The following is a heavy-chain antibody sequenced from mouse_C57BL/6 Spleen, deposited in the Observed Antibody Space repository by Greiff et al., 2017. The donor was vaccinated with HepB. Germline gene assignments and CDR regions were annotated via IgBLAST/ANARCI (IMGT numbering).Heavy chain of an antibody. Sequence: VQLQQPGAELVKPGASVKMSCKASGYTFTSYWITWVKQRPGQGLEWIGDIYPGSGSTNYNEKFKSKATLTVDTSSSTAYMQLSSLTSEDSAVYYCAVGSSGYAYVDYWGQGTTLTVSS. CDR3: AVGSSGYAYVDY. D-gene: IGHD3-2*02. CDR1: GYTFTSYW. V-gene: IGHV1-55*01. J-gene: IGHJ2*01. CDR2: IYPGSGST.